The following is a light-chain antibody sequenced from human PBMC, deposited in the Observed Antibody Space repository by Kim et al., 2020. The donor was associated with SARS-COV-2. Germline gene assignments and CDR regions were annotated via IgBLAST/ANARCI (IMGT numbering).Light chain of an antibody. CDR1: SLRSYY. CDR2: GKN. Sequence: AVRQTVTITYQGDSLRSYYARWYQQRAGQAPVNVVDGKNKRPAGIPERFSGTNSETAASLTIAGAQAEDEADYCCNSRDSSGDRYVFGTGTKVTVL. V-gene: IGLV3-19*01. J-gene: IGLJ1*01. CDR3: NSRDSSGDRYV.